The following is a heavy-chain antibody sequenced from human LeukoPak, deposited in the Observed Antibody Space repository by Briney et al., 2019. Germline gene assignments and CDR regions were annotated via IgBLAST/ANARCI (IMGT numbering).Heavy chain of an antibody. CDR2: ISAYNGNT. D-gene: IGHD5-18*01. CDR1: GYTFTSYG. V-gene: IGHV1-18*01. Sequence: GASVKVSCKASGYTFTSYGISWVRQAPGQGLEWMGWISAYNGNTNYAQKLQGRVTMTTDTSTSTAYMELRSLRSEDTAVYYCARDRPVGYSYGYEYPGGDYWGQGTLVTVSS. J-gene: IGHJ4*02. CDR3: ARDRPVGYSYGYEYPGGDY.